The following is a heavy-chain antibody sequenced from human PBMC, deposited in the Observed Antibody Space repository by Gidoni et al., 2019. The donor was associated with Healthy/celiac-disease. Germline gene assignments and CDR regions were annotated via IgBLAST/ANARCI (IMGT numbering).Heavy chain of an antibody. V-gene: IGHV3-23*01. D-gene: IGHD3-3*01. CDR1: GFTFSSYA. Sequence: EVQLLESGGGLVQPGGSLRLSCAASGFTFSSYAMSWVRQAPGKGLEWVSAISGSGGSTYYADSVKGRFTISRDNSKNTLYLQLNSLRAEETAVYYCAKIRRADYDFWSGPDYYYYGMDVWGQGTTVTVSS. CDR2: ISGSGGST. CDR3: AKIRRADYDFWSGPDYYYYGMDV. J-gene: IGHJ6*02.